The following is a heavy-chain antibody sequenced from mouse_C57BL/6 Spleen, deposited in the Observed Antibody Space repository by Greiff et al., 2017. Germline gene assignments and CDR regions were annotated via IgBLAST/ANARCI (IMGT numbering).Heavy chain of an antibody. V-gene: IGHV5-6*02. D-gene: IGHD2-4*01. CDR1: GFTFSSYG. CDR3: ARQESDYGGFAY. Sequence: DVKLVESGGDLVKPGGSLKLSCAASGFTFSSYGMSWVRQTPDKRLEWVATISSGGSYTYYPDSVKGRFTISRDNAKNTLYLQMSSLKSEDTAMYYCARQESDYGGFAYWGQGTLVTVSA. J-gene: IGHJ3*01. CDR2: ISSGGSYT.